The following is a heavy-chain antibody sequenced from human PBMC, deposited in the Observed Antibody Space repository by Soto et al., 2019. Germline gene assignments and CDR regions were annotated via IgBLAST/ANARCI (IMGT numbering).Heavy chain of an antibody. CDR3: GRDWRTVDTAMVTGYYFDY. CDR1: GYTFTSYY. D-gene: IGHD5-18*01. J-gene: IGHJ4*02. V-gene: IGHV1-46*01. Sequence: ASVKGSCKASGYTFTSYYMHWVRQAPGQGLEWMGIINPSGGSTSYAQKFQGRVTMTRDTSTSTVYMELSSLRSEDTAVYYCGRDWRTVDTAMVTGYYFDYWGQGTLVTVSS. CDR2: INPSGGST.